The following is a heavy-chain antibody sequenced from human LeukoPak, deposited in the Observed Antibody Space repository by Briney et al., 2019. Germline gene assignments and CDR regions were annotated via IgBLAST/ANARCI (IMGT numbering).Heavy chain of an antibody. V-gene: IGHV3-30-3*01. CDR2: ISYDGSNK. Sequence: GGSLRLSCAASGFTFNTYAMHWVRQAPGEGLEWVAVISYDGSNKYYADSVKGRFTISRDNSKNTLFLQMNSLRAEDTAVYYCARGGSYYDFWSAFDYWGQGTLVTVSS. J-gene: IGHJ4*02. D-gene: IGHD3-3*01. CDR1: GFTFNTYA. CDR3: ARGGSYYDFWSAFDY.